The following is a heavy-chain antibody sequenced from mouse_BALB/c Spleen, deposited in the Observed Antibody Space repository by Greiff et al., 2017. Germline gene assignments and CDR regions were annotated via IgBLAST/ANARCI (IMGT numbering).Heavy chain of an antibody. D-gene: IGHD4-1*01. V-gene: IGHV2-5-1*01. CDR3: AKKRTGTMAMDY. J-gene: IGHJ4*01. CDR1: GFSLTSYG. CDR2: IWRGGST. Sequence: QVQLQQSGPSLVQPSQSLSITCTVSGFSLTSYGVHWVRQSPGKGLEWLGVIWRGGSTDYNAAFMSRLSITKDNSKSQVFFKMNSLQADDTAIYYCAKKRTGTMAMDYWGQGTSVTVSS.